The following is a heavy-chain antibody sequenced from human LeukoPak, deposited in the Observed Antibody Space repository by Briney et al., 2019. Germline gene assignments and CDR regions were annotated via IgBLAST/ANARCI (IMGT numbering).Heavy chain of an antibody. J-gene: IGHJ4*02. V-gene: IGHV1-18*01. CDR2: MSAYNGKT. D-gene: IGHD3-10*01. Sequence: GASVKVSCKASGYSFTSYGFNWVRQAPGQGLEWMGWMSAYNGKTNYAHSLQGRVTVTADTSTSTAYMELRSLRFDDTAVYYCARFDPGVHPGDYWGQGTLVTVSS. CDR1: GYSFTSYG. CDR3: ARFDPGVHPGDY.